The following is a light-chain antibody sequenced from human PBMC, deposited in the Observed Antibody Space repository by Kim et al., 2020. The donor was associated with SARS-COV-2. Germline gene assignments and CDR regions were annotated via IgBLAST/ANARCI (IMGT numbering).Light chain of an antibody. CDR1: SLRSYY. CDR2: GET. CDR3: QARDSSGTLRV. J-gene: IGLJ3*02. Sequence: SSELTQDPDVSVAVGQTVSITCQGDSLRSYYASWYQQKPGQAPVLFLYGETNRPSGIPDRFSGSSSGNTASFTLTGVQTGVEADYNCQARDSSGTLRVF. V-gene: IGLV3-19*01.